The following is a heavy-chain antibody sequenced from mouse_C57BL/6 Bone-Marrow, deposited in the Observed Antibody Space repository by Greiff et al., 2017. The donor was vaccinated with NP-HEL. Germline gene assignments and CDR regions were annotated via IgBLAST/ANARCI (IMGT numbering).Heavy chain of an antibody. CDR1: GYTFTSYW. V-gene: IGHV1-74*01. CDR3: AASYGSSYEWFAY. D-gene: IGHD1-1*01. CDR2: IHPSDSDT. J-gene: IGHJ3*01. Sequence: VKLQQPGAELVKPGASVKVSCKASGYTFTSYWMHWVKQRPGQGLEWIGRIHPSDSDTNYNQKFKGKATLTVDKSSSTAYMQLSSLTSEDSAVYYCAASYGSSYEWFAYWGQGTLVTVSA.